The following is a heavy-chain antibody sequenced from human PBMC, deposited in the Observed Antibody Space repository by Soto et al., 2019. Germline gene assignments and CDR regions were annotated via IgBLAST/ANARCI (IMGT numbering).Heavy chain of an antibody. CDR3: ARRLSAFDV. J-gene: IGHJ3*01. CDR2: VNPSNGNT. CDR1: GYTFLNYA. V-gene: IGHV1-3*01. Sequence: QVQLVQSGAEVRKPGASVKVSCKTSGYTFLNYAIHWVCQAPGQGLEWMGWVNPSNGNTKYSENFQVRLSLTRDTSANTTYMELSSLRSEDTSVYYCARRLSAFDVWGQGTMVTVSS.